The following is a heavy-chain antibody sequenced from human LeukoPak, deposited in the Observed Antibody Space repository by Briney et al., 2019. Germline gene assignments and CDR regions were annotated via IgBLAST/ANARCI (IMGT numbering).Heavy chain of an antibody. CDR1: GYTFTGYY. V-gene: IGHV1-69*05. D-gene: IGHD1-26*01. CDR3: ARLSWEPLHAFDI. Sequence: WASVKVSCKASGYTFTGYYMHWVRQAPGQGLEWMGRIIPIFGTANYAQKFQGRVTITTDESTSTAYMELSSLRSEDTAVYYCARLSWEPLHAFDIWGQGTMVTVSS. CDR2: IIPIFGTA. J-gene: IGHJ3*02.